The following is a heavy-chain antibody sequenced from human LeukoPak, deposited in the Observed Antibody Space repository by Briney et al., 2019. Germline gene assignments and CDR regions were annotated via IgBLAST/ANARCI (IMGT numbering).Heavy chain of an antibody. CDR2: IGGSGATT. CDR1: GFTFSDYA. CDR3: VRAVADDYFDY. D-gene: IGHD6-19*01. J-gene: IGHJ4*02. V-gene: IGHV3-23*01. Sequence: GGSLRLSCATSGFTFSDYAMNYVRQARGEGLEWVSCIGGSGATTYYAGAMKGRFTISRDNSKNTVFLQLNSLRAEDTAVYYCVRAVADDYFDYWGQGNLVTVSS.